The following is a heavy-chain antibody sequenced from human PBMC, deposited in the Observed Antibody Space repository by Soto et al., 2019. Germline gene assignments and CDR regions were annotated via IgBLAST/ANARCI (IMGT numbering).Heavy chain of an antibody. CDR3: AKGGRQWLVTSDFNY. J-gene: IGHJ4*02. CDR1: GFTFSDYA. V-gene: IGHV3-30*18. CDR2: VSHDGRNT. D-gene: IGHD6-19*01. Sequence: VQLVESGGGVVQPGRSLRLSCAASGFTFSDYAMHWVRQAPGKGLEWVAVVSHDGRNTHYADSVKRRFTISRDSSKNTVSLAMTSLRAEDTAVYYCAKGGRQWLVTSDFNYWCQGALVTVSS.